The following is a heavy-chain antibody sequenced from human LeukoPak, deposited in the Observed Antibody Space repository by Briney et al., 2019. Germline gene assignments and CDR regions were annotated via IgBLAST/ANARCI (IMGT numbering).Heavy chain of an antibody. D-gene: IGHD5-18*01. CDR1: GGSISSYY. V-gene: IGHV4-59*01. CDR2: IYYSGST. J-gene: IGHJ2*01. Sequence: SETLSLTCTVSGGSISSYYWSWIRQPPGKGLEWIWYIYYSGSTNYNPSLKSRVTISVDTSKNQFSLKLSSVTAADTAVYYCARDVGGYGYWYFDLWGRGTLVTVSS. CDR3: ARDVGGYGYWYFDL.